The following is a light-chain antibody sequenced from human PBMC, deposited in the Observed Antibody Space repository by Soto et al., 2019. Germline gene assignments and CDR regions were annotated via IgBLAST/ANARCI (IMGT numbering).Light chain of an antibody. Sequence: DIQMTQSPSSLSASVGDRVTITCRASQSMSSYLNWYQKRPGKAPTLLIYAASSLQSGVPSRFSGSGSGTDFTLTISRLQPEDLAIYYCQQSYSTSWTFGQGTKVEIK. V-gene: IGKV1-39*01. CDR2: AAS. CDR3: QQSYSTSWT. CDR1: QSMSSY. J-gene: IGKJ1*01.